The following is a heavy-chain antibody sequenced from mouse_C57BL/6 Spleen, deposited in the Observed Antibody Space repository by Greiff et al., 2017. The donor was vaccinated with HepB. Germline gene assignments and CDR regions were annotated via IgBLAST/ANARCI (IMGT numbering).Heavy chain of an antibody. CDR1: GFTFSDYG. V-gene: IGHV5-17*01. Sequence: EVHLVESGGGLVKPGGSLKLSCAASGFTFSDYGMHWVRQAPEKGLEWVAYISSGSSTIYYADTVKGRFTISRDNAKNTLFLQMTSLRSEDTAMYYCARGDYGGYYAMDYWGQGTSVTVSS. CDR3: ARGDYGGYYAMDY. CDR2: ISSGSSTI. J-gene: IGHJ4*01. D-gene: IGHD2-13*01.